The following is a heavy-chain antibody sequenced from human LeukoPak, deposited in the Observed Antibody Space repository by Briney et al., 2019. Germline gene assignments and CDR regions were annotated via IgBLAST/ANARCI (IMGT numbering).Heavy chain of an antibody. CDR2: ISSSRSYI. CDR1: GFTFSSYS. CDR3: ARGHTAVTRHFDF. V-gene: IGHV3-21*01. Sequence: GGSLRLSCAASGFTFSSYSMSWVRQAPGKGLEWVSSISSSRSYIYYADSVKGRFTISRDNAKNSLYLQMNSLRAEDTAVYYCARGHTAVTRHFDFWGQGTLVTVSS. J-gene: IGHJ4*02. D-gene: IGHD4-17*01.